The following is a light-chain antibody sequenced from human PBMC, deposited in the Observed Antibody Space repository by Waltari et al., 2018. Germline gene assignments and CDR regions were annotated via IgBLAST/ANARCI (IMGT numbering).Light chain of an antibody. CDR3: NSYASNSNGL. CDR2: DVR. J-gene: IGLJ2*01. Sequence: QSALTQPASVSGSPAPSITISCTGTSSDVGRYNYFSWYQHHPGKAPKLLIYDVRNRPSGVPSRFSGSKSGNTASLTISGLQAADEAHYYCNSYASNSNGLFGGGTKLTIL. V-gene: IGLV2-14*03. CDR1: SSDVGRYNY.